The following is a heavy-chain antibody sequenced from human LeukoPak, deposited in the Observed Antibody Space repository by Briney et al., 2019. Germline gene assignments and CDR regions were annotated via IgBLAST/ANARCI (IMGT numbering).Heavy chain of an antibody. V-gene: IGHV6-1*01. J-gene: IGHJ4*02. CDR3: ASEYYDNVWGSYRRGVY. CDR1: GDSVSSNSVA. D-gene: IGHD3-16*02. CDR2: TYFRSRWFS. Sequence: SQTLSLTCAISGDSVSSNSVAWNWIRKSPSRGLEWLGRTYFRSRWFSDSAPSLNSRITINPDTSKNQFSLKLSSVTAADTAVYYCASEYYDNVWGSYRRGVYWGQGTLVTVSS.